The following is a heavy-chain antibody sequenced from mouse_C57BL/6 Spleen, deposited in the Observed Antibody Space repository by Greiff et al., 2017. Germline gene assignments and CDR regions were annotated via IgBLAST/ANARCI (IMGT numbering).Heavy chain of an antibody. CDR3: TRRVNWDRVY. Sequence: VQLQQSGAELVRPGASVTLSCKASGYTFTDYEMHWVKRTPVHGLEWIGAIDPVTGGTAYNQKFKGKAILTADKSSSTAYMELRSLTSEDSAVYYWTRRVNWDRVYWGQGTTLTVSS. CDR1: GYTFTDYE. CDR2: IDPVTGGT. J-gene: IGHJ2*01. D-gene: IGHD4-1*01. V-gene: IGHV1-15*01.